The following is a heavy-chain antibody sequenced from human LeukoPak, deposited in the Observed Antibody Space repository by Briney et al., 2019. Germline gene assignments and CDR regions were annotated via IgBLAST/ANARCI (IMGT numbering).Heavy chain of an antibody. CDR1: GFTFNDYA. J-gene: IGHJ3*02. V-gene: IGHV3-9*01. D-gene: IGHD2-15*01. Sequence: GGSLRLSCAASGFTFNDYAMHWVRQVPGKGLEWVSGISWNSGSIGYADSVKGRFTISRDDAKNSLYLQMNSLRAEDTAVYYCARDYSGAFDIWGQGTMVTVSS. CDR2: ISWNSGSI. CDR3: ARDYSGAFDI.